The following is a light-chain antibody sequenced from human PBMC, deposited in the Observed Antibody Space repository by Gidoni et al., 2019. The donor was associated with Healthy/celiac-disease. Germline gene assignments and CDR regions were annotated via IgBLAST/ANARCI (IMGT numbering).Light chain of an antibody. V-gene: IGKV3-15*01. CDR3: QQYNNWPPA. Sequence: EIVMTQSPATLSVSPGERATLSCRASQSVSSNLAWYQQKPGQGPRLLIYGASTRATGIPARFSGSGSGTEFTLTISSLQSEDFAIYYCQQYNNWPPAFGQGTKVEIQ. CDR1: QSVSSN. CDR2: GAS. J-gene: IGKJ1*01.